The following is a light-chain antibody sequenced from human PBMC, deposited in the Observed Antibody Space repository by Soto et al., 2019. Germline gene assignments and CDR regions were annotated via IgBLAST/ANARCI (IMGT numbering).Light chain of an antibody. CDR2: ANI. CDR1: SSNIGADYD. V-gene: IGLV1-40*01. CDR3: QSYDNSLSGSWV. Sequence: QPVLTQPPSVSGAPGQRVTISCTGSSSNIGADYDIHWYQHLPGTAPKLLIYANINRPSGVPDRFSGSKSGTSASLAITELQAEDEAHYYCQSYDNSLSGSWVFGGGTKLTVL. J-gene: IGLJ3*02.